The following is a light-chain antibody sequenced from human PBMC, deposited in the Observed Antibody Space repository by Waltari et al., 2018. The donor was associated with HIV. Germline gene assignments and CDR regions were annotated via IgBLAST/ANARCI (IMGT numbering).Light chain of an antibody. CDR1: SSSIGSGY. CDR3: GAWNGSPSGPV. J-gene: IGLJ3*02. Sequence: QSVLTQPPSVSGAPGQRVTVSCSGSSSSIGSGYVCWYQQLPGAAPKLVIYRNDQRPSVGPDRFSGARSGTSASLAISGLRSEDEAVYYCGAWNGSPSGPVFGGGTKLTVL. CDR2: RND. V-gene: IGLV1-47*01.